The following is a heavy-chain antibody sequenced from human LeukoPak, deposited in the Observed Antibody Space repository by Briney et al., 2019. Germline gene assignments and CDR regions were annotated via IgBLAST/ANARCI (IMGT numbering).Heavy chain of an antibody. J-gene: IGHJ6*03. CDR2: IYYGSVFYSVST. CDR1: DGSISSSSYY. CDR3: ARPLLYSSSWYPWGKMDYYYYMDV. Sequence: PSETLSLTCTVSDGSISSSSYYWGWIRQPPGKGLEWIGSIYYGSVFYSVSTYYNPSLKSRVTMSGDTSKNQFSLKLSSVTAADTAVYYCARPLLYSSSWYPWGKMDYYYYMDVWGKGTTVTVSS. D-gene: IGHD6-13*01. V-gene: IGHV4-39*07.